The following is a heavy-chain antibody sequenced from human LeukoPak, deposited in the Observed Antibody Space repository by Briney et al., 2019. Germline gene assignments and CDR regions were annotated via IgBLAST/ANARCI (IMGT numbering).Heavy chain of an antibody. Sequence: GGSWRLSCAASGFTFSSYWLGWVGQAPGKGWGGVYYISSISSTIYYADSVKGRFTISRDNAKNSLYLQMNSLRAEDTAVYYCARDGSKSSGWYDYPYYFDYWGQGTLVTVSS. CDR1: GFTFSSYW. D-gene: IGHD6-19*01. CDR3: ARDGSKSSGWYDYPYYFDY. CDR2: ISSISSTI. J-gene: IGHJ4*02. V-gene: IGHV3-48*01.